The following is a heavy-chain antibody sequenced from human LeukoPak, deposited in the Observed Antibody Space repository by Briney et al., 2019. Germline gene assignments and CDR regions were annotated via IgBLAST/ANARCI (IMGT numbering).Heavy chain of an antibody. CDR1: GYSFTSYW. CDR3: ARHSYDSSDFRYMDV. J-gene: IGHJ6*03. V-gene: IGHV5-51*01. Sequence: GESLKISCKGSGYSFTSYWIGWVRQMPGKGLEWMGIIYPGDSDTRYSPSFQGQVTISADKSISTAYLQWSTLRASDTAIYYCARHSYDSSDFRYMDVWGKGTTVTISS. CDR2: IYPGDSDT. D-gene: IGHD3-22*01.